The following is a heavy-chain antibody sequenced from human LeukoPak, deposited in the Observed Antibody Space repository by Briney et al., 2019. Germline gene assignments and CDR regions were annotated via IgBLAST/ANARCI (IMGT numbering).Heavy chain of an antibody. D-gene: IGHD3-16*01. CDR1: GGSMNNDY. J-gene: IGHJ5*02. V-gene: IGHV4-59*08. CDR2: IYYSGST. CDR3: AKHLTNAYYDMIWFDP. Sequence: SETLSLTCTVSGGSMNNDYWRWVRQPPGKGPGWIGYIYYSGSTNYNTSLKSRVTISVDTSKNQFSLKLTSVTAADTAVYYCAKHLTNAYYDMIWFDPWGQGTLVTVSS.